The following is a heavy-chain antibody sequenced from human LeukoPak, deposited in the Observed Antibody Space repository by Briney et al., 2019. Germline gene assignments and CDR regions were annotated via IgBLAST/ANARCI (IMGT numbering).Heavy chain of an antibody. Sequence: GGSLRLSCAGSGFTFSVFWMFWVRQAPGQGLVWVSHISPDGRSTNYADSVKGRFTISRDNARNTLYLQLNSLTAEDTAVYYCAMGYKSAYSWDYWGQGTLVTVSS. CDR3: AMGYKSAYSWDY. J-gene: IGHJ4*02. V-gene: IGHV3-74*01. CDR1: GFTFSVFW. CDR2: ISPDGRST. D-gene: IGHD5-18*01.